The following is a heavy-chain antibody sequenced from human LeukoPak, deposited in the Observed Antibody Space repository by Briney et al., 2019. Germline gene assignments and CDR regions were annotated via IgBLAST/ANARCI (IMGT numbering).Heavy chain of an antibody. D-gene: IGHD6-19*01. J-gene: IGHJ4*02. CDR3: AKDAGSGWYVPGY. V-gene: IGHV3-74*01. CDR2: IDGDGSST. CDR1: GFTFSSYW. Sequence: GGSLRLSCAASGFTFSSYWMQWVRQAPGKGLVWVSRIDGDGSSTNYADSVKGRFTISRDNAKNTLYLQMNSLRAEDTAVYYCAKDAGSGWYVPGYWGQGTLVTVSS.